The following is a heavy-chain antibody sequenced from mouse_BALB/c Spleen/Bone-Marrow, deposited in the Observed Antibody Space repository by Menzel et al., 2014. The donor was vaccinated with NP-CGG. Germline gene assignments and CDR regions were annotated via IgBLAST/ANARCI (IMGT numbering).Heavy chain of an antibody. CDR2: IYPGNVNT. CDR1: NYTFTTYY. D-gene: IGHD1-1*01. CDR3: ARSRYGSFYGY. J-gene: IGHJ2*01. V-gene: IGHV1S56*01. Sequence: QVQLQQPGPELVKPGASVRISCKASNYTFTTYYIYWVKQRPGQGLEWIGWIYPGNVNTKYNEKFKAKATLTADKSSCTTYMQLSNLTSRDSAVYFCARSRYGSFYGYWCQGTPLTVSS.